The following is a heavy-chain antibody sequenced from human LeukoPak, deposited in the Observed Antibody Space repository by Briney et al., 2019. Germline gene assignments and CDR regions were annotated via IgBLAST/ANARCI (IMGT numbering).Heavy chain of an antibody. CDR1: GFTFSNFA. D-gene: IGHD1-26*01. CDR2: ISTSGT. V-gene: IGHV3-23*01. J-gene: IGHJ2*01. CDR3: AKDRTVGASYWYFDL. Sequence: GGSLRLSCAASGFTFSNFAMTWVRQAPGKGLEWVSVISTSGTYYAESVKGRFTISRDSSKNTLFLHMNTLRAEDTAIYYCAKDRTVGASYWYFDLWGRGTLVTVSS.